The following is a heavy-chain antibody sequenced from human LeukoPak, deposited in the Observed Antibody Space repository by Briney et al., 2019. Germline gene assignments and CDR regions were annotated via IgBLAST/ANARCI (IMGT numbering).Heavy chain of an antibody. CDR3: ARDQIRGAFDI. V-gene: IGHV3-53*01. CDR2: IYSGGRT. Sequence: GGSLRLSCAASGFTVSSNYMSWVRQAPGKGLEWVAVIYSGGRTYYADSVKGRFTISRDNSKNTLYLQMNSLRAEDTAVYYCARDQIRGAFDIWGQGTMVTVSS. CDR1: GFTVSSNY. J-gene: IGHJ3*02.